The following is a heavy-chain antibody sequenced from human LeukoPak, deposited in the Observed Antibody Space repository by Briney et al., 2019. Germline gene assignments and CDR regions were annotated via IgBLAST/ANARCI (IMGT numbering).Heavy chain of an antibody. Sequence: GGSLRLSCAASGFTFDDYGMSWVRQAPGKGLEWVSGINWNGGSTGYADSVKGRFTISRDNAKNSLYLQMNSLRAEDTALYYCARAAVNPYYGSGRTLYYMDVWGKGTTVTVSS. D-gene: IGHD3-10*01. V-gene: IGHV3-20*04. CDR2: INWNGGST. CDR3: ARAAVNPYYGSGRTLYYMDV. J-gene: IGHJ6*03. CDR1: GFTFDDYG.